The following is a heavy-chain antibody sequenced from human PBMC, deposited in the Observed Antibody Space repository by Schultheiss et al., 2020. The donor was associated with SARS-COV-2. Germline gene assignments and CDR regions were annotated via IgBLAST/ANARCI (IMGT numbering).Heavy chain of an antibody. J-gene: IGHJ4*02. D-gene: IGHD7-27*01. CDR2: ISWDGGST. CDR1: GFTFDDYA. V-gene: IGHV3-43D*04. CDR3: AREQNWGFDY. Sequence: GGSLSLSCAASGFTFDDYARHWVRQAPGKGLEWVSLISWDGGSTYYADSVKGRFTISRDNSQNTIFLQMTSLRPDDTAVYYCAREQNWGFDYWGQGALVTVAS.